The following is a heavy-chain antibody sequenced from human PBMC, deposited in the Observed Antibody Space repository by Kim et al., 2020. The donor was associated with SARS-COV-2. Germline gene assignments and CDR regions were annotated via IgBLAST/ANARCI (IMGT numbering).Heavy chain of an antibody. CDR3: ARGPRRDIVVVPFDY. J-gene: IGHJ4*02. CDR2: INHSGST. D-gene: IGHD2-2*01. V-gene: IGHV4-34*01. Sequence: SETLSLTCAVYGGSFSGYYWSWIRQPPGKGLEWIGEINHSGSTNYNPSLKSRVTISVDTSKNQFSLKLSSVTAADTAVYYCARGPRRDIVVVPFDYWGQGTLVTVSS. CDR1: GGSFSGYY.